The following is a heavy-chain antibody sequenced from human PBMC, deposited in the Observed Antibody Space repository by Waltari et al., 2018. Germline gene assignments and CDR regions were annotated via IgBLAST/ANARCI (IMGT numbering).Heavy chain of an antibody. J-gene: IGHJ4*02. CDR1: GGPFSSYA. D-gene: IGHD4-17*01. CDR2: IIPIVGVA. CDR3: ARVWGSMTTVTTLDH. Sequence: QVQLVQSGAELTKPGSSVKVSCKASGGPFSSYAVSWVRQAPGQGLEWMGGIIPIVGVATYAQKFQDRVTIVADESTSTVYMEVRSLTSEDTAMYYCARVWGSMTTVTTLDHWGQGTLVSVSS. V-gene: IGHV1-69*12.